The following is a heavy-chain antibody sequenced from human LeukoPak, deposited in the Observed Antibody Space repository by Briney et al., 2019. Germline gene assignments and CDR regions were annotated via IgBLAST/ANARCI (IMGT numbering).Heavy chain of an antibody. CDR2: ISAYNGNT. CDR3: AREECSIGVCYPSGY. J-gene: IGHJ4*02. Sequence: ASVKVSCKASGYTFTSYGISWVRQAPGQGLEWMGWISAYNGNTNYAQKLQGRVTMTTDTSTSTAYMELRSLRSDDTAVYYCAREECSIGVCYPSGYWGQGTLVTVSS. V-gene: IGHV1-18*01. CDR1: GYTFTSYG. D-gene: IGHD2-8*01.